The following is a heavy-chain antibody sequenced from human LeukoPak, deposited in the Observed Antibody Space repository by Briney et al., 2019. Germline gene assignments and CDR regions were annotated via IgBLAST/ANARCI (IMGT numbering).Heavy chain of an antibody. CDR2: ISSSSSYT. V-gene: IGHV3-21*01. Sequence: GGSLRLSCAASGFTFSSYSMNWVRQAPGKGLEWISSISSSSSYTYYADSVKGRFTISRDNAKNSLYLQMNSLRAEDTAVYYCARDAYCSGGSCYFGLDYWGQGTLVTVSS. J-gene: IGHJ4*02. CDR3: ARDAYCSGGSCYFGLDY. CDR1: GFTFSSYS. D-gene: IGHD2-15*01.